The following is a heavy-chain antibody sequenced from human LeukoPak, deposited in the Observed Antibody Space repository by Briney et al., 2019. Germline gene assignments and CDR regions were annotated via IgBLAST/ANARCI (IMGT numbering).Heavy chain of an antibody. J-gene: IGHJ4*02. CDR2: IYYSGST. V-gene: IGHV4-59*08. CDR1: GGSISSYY. D-gene: IGHD5-18*01. Sequence: SETLSLTCTVSGGSISSYYWSWIRQPPGKGLEWIWYIYYSGSTNYDPSLKSRVTISVDTSKNQFSLKLSSVTAADTAVYYCARPDTHEGDYRGQGTLVTVSS. CDR3: ARPDTHEGDY.